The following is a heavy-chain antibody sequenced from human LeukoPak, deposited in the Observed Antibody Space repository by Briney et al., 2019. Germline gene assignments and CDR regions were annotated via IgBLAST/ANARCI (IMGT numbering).Heavy chain of an antibody. CDR2: ISSSSNYT. CDR3: ASSYWYFDL. J-gene: IGHJ2*01. V-gene: IGHV3-21*01. Sequence: GSLRLSCAASGFTFSSYSMNWVRQAPGKGLEWVSSISSSSNYTYNADSVKGRFTISRDNAKNSLYLQMNSLRAEDTAVYYCASSYWYFDLWGRGTLVTVSS. CDR1: GFTFSSYS.